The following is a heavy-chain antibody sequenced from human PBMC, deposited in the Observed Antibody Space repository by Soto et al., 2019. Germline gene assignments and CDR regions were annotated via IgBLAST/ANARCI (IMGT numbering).Heavy chain of an antibody. J-gene: IGHJ5*02. V-gene: IGHV3-53*02. D-gene: IGHD6-6*01. CDR2: IYSGGTT. CDR1: GFTVSSNY. CDR3: ARARWSSSRWFDP. Sequence: EVQLVETGGGLIQPGGSLRLSCEVTGFTVSSNYMSWVRQAPGKGLEWVSVIYSGGTTYSADSVKGRFTISRDDSKNTLYLQMNSLRAEDTAVYYCARARWSSSRWFDPWGQGTLVTVSS.